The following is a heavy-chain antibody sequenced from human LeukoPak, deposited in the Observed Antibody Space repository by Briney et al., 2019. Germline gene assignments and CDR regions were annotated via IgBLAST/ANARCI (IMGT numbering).Heavy chain of an antibody. CDR2: ISSISSYI. V-gene: IGHV3-21*01. CDR1: GFIFTNYF. D-gene: IGHD6-6*01. J-gene: IGHJ6*02. CDR3: ARDTRRGQLVEYYYYYGMDV. Sequence: GGSLRLSCAASGFIFTNYFMNWVRQAPGKGLEWVSSISSISSYIYYADSMKGRFTISRDNAKNSLYLQMNSLRAEDTAVYYCARDTRRGQLVEYYYYYGMDVWGQGTTVTVSS.